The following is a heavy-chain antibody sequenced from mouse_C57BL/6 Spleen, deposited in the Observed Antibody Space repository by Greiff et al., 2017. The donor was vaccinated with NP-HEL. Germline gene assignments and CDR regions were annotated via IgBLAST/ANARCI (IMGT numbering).Heavy chain of an antibody. D-gene: IGHD2-4*01. CDR1: GYTFTSYW. CDR2: IHPNSGST. V-gene: IGHV1-64*01. Sequence: QVQLQQPGAELVKPGASVKLSCKASGYTFTSYWMHWVKQRPGQGLEWIGMIHPNSGSTNYNEKFKSKATLTVDKSSSTAYMQLSSLTSEDSAVYYCARSERLYYDYPFAYWGQGTLVTVSA. CDR3: ARSERLYYDYPFAY. J-gene: IGHJ3*01.